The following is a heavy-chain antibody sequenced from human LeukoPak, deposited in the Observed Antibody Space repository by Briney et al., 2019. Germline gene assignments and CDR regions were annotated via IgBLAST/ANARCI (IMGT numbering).Heavy chain of an antibody. CDR1: GGSFSGYY. V-gene: IGHV4-4*07. J-gene: IGHJ4*02. D-gene: IGHD6-13*01. Sequence: PSETLSLTCAVYGGSFSGYYWSWIRQPAGKGLEWIGHIYTSGSTNYNPSLKSRVTMSVDTSKNQFFLKLSSVTAADTAVYYCAGDVVAAVGSFDYWGQGILVTVSS. CDR3: AGDVVAAVGSFDY. CDR2: IYTSGST.